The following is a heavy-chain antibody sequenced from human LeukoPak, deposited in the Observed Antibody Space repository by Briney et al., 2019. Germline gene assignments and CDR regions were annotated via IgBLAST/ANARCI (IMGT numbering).Heavy chain of an antibody. D-gene: IGHD3-3*01. CDR2: INHSGGT. CDR1: GGSFSGYY. J-gene: IGHJ4*02. V-gene: IGHV4-34*01. CDR3: AIYDFWSGYYGY. Sequence: PSETLSLTCAVYGGSFSGYYWSWIRQPPGKGLEWIGEINHSGGTNYNTSLKSRVTISVDTSKNQFSLKLSSVTAADTAVYYCAIYDFWSGYYGYWGQGTLVTVSS.